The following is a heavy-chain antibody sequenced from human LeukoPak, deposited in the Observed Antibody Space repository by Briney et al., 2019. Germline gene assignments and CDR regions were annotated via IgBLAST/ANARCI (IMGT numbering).Heavy chain of an antibody. CDR1: GFTFSSYA. Sequence: GGSLRLSCAASGFTFSSYAMSWVRQAPGKGLEWVSAISGSGGSTYYADSVKGRFTISRDNSKNTLYLQMNSLRAEDTTVYYCAKALMRSNGGYPYWGQGTLVTVSS. J-gene: IGHJ4*02. CDR3: AKALMRSNGGYPY. D-gene: IGHD3-22*01. CDR2: ISGSGGST. V-gene: IGHV3-23*01.